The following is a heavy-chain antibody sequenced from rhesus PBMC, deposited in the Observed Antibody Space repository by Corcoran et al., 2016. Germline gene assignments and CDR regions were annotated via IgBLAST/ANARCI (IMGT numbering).Heavy chain of an antibody. CDR1: GGSITNKY. Sequence: QVQLQESGPRLVKPWETLSLTCVVSGGSITNKYWTWIRQPPGKGLEWMGQINGDGSGTEYNPALKSRLILSLDTSKNQFSLTLNSVTAADTAVYFCAKYTALVDFPTNLRFDVWGAGVLVTVSS. J-gene: IGHJ5-1*01. D-gene: IGHD3-40*01. CDR3: AKYTALVDFPTNLRFDV. V-gene: IGHV4S11*01. CDR2: INGDGSGT.